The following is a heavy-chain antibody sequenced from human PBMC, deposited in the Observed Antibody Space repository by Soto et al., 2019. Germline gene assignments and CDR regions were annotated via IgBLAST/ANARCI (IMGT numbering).Heavy chain of an antibody. CDR1: GFTFSTYS. CDR2: ITGSGSPT. Sequence: VGSLRLSCVASGFTFSTYSMNWARQAPGKGLEWIAYITGSGSPTFYADSVKGRFTISRDNAKNSLYLQMNSLRDEDTSVYYCARDNGIEGSFDPWGQGTLVTAPQ. V-gene: IGHV3-48*02. CDR3: ARDNGIEGSFDP. J-gene: IGHJ5*02.